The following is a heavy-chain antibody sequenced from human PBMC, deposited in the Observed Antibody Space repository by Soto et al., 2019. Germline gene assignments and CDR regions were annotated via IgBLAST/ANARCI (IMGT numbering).Heavy chain of an antibody. J-gene: IGHJ4*02. CDR1: GYSFAGYC. D-gene: IGHD3-22*01. CDR2: IDPSDSQT. CDR3: ARQIYDSDTGPNFQYYFDS. V-gene: IGHV5-10-1*01. Sequence: GESLKISCKGSGYSFAGYCITWVRQKPWKGLEWMGRIDPSDSQTYYSPSFRGHVTISVTKSITTVFLQWSSLRASDTAMYYCARQIYDSDTGPNFQYYFDSWGQGTPVTVYS.